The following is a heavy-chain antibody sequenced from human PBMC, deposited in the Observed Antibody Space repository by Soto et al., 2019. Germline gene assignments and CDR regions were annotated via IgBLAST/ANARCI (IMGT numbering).Heavy chain of an antibody. J-gene: IGHJ6*02. CDR3: ARDGPYYYRFDV. V-gene: IGHV4-30-4*01. Sequence: QVQLQESGPGLVKPSQTLSLTCTVSGDSISNSGYYWNWIRQSPGKGQEWISSIDYSGSTSYNPSLKSRLVISADTSKNLFSLKLRSVTAADTALYFCARDGPYYYRFDVWGQGTTVTVSS. CDR1: GDSISNSGYY. CDR2: IDYSGST.